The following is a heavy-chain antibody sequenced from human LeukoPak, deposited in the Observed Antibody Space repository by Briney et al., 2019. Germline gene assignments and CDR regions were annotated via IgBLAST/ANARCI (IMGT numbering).Heavy chain of an antibody. CDR3: ARGALKLLWFREPSFCYFDY. CDR1: GYTFTGYY. V-gene: IGHV1-2*02. J-gene: IGHJ4*02. Sequence: ASVKVSCKASGYTFTGYYMHWVRRAPGQGLEWMGWINPNSGGTNYAQKFQGRVTMTRDTSISTAYMELSRLRSDDTAVYYCARGALKLLWFREPSFCYFDYWGQGTLVTVSS. CDR2: INPNSGGT. D-gene: IGHD3-10*01.